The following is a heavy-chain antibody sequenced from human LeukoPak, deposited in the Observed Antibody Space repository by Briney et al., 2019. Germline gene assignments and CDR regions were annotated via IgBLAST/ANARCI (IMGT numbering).Heavy chain of an antibody. J-gene: IGHJ6*02. CDR3: VKSGDVWYGMDV. D-gene: IGHD5-12*01. CDR1: GLTFSSYA. Sequence: GGSLRLSCSASGLTFSSYAMHWVRQAPGKGLEYVSTFSSFGGNTYYADSVKGRFTISRDNSKNTLYLQMSSLRPEDTAVYYCVKSGDVWYGMDVWGQGTTVTVSS. CDR2: FSSFGGNT. V-gene: IGHV3-64D*06.